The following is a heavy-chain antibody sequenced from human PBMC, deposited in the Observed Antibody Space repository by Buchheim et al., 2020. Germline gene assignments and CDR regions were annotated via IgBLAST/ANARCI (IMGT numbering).Heavy chain of an antibody. V-gene: IGHV3-30-3*01. CDR2: MSYDGSNQ. J-gene: IGHJ4*02. Sequence: QVQLVESGGGVVQPGRSLRISCEASGFTFSHYAMHWVRQAPGRGLEWVAVMSYDGSNQYYAVSVKGRFTISRDNSKSTLYLQMISLEVEDTAVYYCAREAYGDLYFDSWGQGTL. D-gene: IGHD4-17*01. CDR1: GFTFSHYA. CDR3: AREAYGDLYFDS.